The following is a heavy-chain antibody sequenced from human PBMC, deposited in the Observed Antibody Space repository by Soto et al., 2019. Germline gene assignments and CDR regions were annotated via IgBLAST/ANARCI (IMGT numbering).Heavy chain of an antibody. CDR3: ARGKGSTSANWFDP. D-gene: IGHD2-2*01. J-gene: IGHJ5*02. CDR2: IYYSGST. V-gene: IGHV4-31*03. Sequence: KPSETLSLTCTVSGGSISSGGYYWSWIRQHPGKGLEWIGYIYYSGSTYYNPSLKSRVTISVDTSKNQFSLKLSSVTAADTAVYYCARGKGSTSANWFDPWGQGTLVTVSS. CDR1: GGSISSGGYY.